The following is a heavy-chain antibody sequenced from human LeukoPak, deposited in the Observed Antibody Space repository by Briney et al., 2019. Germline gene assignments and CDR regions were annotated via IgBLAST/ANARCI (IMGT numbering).Heavy chain of an antibody. CDR1: GFTFSSYD. Sequence: PGGSLRLSCAASGFTFSSYDMHWVRQATGKGLEWVSAIGTAGDTYYPGSVKGRFTISRENAKNSLYLQMNSLRAGDTAVYYYARGTYYYDSSGYAILDYWGQGTLVTVSS. D-gene: IGHD3-22*01. CDR3: ARGTYYYDSSGYAILDY. V-gene: IGHV3-13*01. J-gene: IGHJ4*02. CDR2: IGTAGDT.